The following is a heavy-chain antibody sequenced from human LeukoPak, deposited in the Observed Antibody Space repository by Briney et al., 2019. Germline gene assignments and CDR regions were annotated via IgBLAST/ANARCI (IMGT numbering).Heavy chain of an antibody. CDR1: GFTFSSYG. CDR3: AKGNSGYSSGWFPDY. J-gene: IGHJ4*02. D-gene: IGHD6-19*01. CDR2: IRYDGSNK. Sequence: GGSLRLSCAASGFTFSSYGMDWVRQAPGKGLEWVAFIRYDGSNKYYADSVKGRFTISRDNSKNTLYLQMNSLRAEDTAVYYCAKGNSGYSSGWFPDYWGQGTLVTVSS. V-gene: IGHV3-30*02.